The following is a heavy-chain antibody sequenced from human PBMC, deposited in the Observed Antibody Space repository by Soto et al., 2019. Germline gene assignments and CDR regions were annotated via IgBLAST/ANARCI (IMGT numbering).Heavy chain of an antibody. CDR3: EKASGRSWYNGCDS. CDR1: GGNFTSYA. CDR2: IVPLFGTT. J-gene: IGHJ5*01. V-gene: IGHV1-69*01. Sequence: QGQLVQSGAEVKKPGASVKVSCQASGGNFTSYAISWVRQAPGPGLELMGGIVPLFGTTNYAHKFRGRVTVTADEATSTVYMEMSSLRSEETAGYYFEKASGRSWYNGCDSWGQGTLVTVST. D-gene: IGHD6-13*01.